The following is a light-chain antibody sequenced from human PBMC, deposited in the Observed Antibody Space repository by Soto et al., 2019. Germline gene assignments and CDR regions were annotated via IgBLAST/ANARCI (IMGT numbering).Light chain of an antibody. CDR2: EVS. V-gene: IGLV2-14*01. Sequence: QSALTQPASVSGSPGQSITISCTGTSSDVGGYNYVSWYQQHPGKAPKLMVFEVSNRPSGVSNRFSGSKSDNTASLTISGLQAEDEADYYCSSYTSSGTHVVFGGGTKLTVL. CDR1: SSDVGGYNY. J-gene: IGLJ2*01. CDR3: SSYTSSGTHVV.